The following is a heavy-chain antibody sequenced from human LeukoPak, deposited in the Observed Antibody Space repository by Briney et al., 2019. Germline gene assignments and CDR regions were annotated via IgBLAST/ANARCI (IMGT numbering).Heavy chain of an antibody. CDR3: ARDHSSSWYPTKD. CDR2: IYHSGST. J-gene: IGHJ4*02. D-gene: IGHD6-13*01. Sequence: PSQTLSLTCTVSGGSISSDGYYWSWIRQPPGKGLEWIGYIYHSGSTYYNPSLKSRVTISVDRSKNQFSLKLSSVTAADTAVYYCARDHSSSWYPTKDWGQGTLVTVSS. V-gene: IGHV4-30-2*01. CDR1: GGSISSDGYY.